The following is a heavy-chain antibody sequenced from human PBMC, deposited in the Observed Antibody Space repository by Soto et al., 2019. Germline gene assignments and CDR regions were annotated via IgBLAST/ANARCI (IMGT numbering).Heavy chain of an antibody. CDR3: ARGVWFGEAHL. J-gene: IGHJ6*02. D-gene: IGHD3-10*01. CDR2: IIPIFGTA. V-gene: IGHV1-69*13. CDR1: GGTFSSYA. Sequence: ASVKVSCKASGGTFSSYAISWVRQAPGQGLEWMGGIIPIFGTANYAQKFQGRVTITADESTSTAYMELSSLRSEDTAVYYCARGVWFGEAHLWGQGTTATVSS.